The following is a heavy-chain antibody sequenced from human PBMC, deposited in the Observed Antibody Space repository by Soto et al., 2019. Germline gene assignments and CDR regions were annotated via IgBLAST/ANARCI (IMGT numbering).Heavy chain of an antibody. D-gene: IGHD4-17*01. V-gene: IGHV4-34*01. CDR3: ARGPVTTVVFNWFDP. J-gene: IGHJ5*02. Sequence: SETLSLTCAVYGGSFSGYYWSWIRQPPGKGLEWIGEINHSGSTNYNPSLKSRVTISVDTSKNQFSLKLSSVTAANTAVYYCARGPVTTVVFNWFDPWGQGTLVTVSS. CDR1: GGSFSGYY. CDR2: INHSGST.